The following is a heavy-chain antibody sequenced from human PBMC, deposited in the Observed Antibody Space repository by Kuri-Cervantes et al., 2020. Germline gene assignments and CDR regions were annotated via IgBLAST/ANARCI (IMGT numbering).Heavy chain of an antibody. J-gene: IGHJ4*02. CDR2: IKKDGSEI. V-gene: IGHV3-7*03. CDR1: GFTLSSYY. Sequence: GGSLRLSCIASGFTLSSYYMSWVRQAPGKGLEWVANIKKDGSEISYVDSVKGRFTISRDNAKNSLYLQMNSLRAEDTAVYYCARDPVDIVATPPGCWGQGTLVTVSS. D-gene: IGHD5-12*01. CDR3: ARDPVDIVATPPGC.